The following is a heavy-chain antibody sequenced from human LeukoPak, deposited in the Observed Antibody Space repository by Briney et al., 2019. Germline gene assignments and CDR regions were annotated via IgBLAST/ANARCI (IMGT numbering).Heavy chain of an antibody. CDR2: LYHSGST. J-gene: IGHJ4*02. D-gene: IGHD1-20*01. V-gene: IGHV4-59*01. Sequence: SETLSLTCAVSGGSISSYYWSWIRQPPGKGLEWIGYLYHSGSTSYNPSLKSRVTISVDTSKNQFSLKLRSVTAADTAVYYCARAGIIGTTQDYWGQGTLVTXSS. CDR3: ARAGIIGTTQDY. CDR1: GGSISSYY.